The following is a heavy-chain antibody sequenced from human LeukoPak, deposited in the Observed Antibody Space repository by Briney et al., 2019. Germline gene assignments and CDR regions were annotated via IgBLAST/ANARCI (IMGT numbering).Heavy chain of an antibody. CDR2: IYHSGST. CDR3: ARLYYYDNSGYGDY. D-gene: IGHD3-22*01. Sequence: SETLSLTCTVSGYSISSGYYWGWIRQPPGKGLEWIGSIYHSGSTYYNPSLKSRVTISVDTSKNQFSLKLSSVTAADTAVYYCARLYYYDNSGYGDYWGQGTLVTVSS. CDR1: GYSISSGYY. V-gene: IGHV4-38-2*02. J-gene: IGHJ4*02.